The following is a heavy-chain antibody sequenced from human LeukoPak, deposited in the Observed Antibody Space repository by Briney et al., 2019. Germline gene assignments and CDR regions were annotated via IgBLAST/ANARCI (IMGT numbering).Heavy chain of an antibody. CDR3: ARDRKLELRVDDAFDI. Sequence: SETLSLTCTVSGGSISSSSYYWGWIRQPPGKGLEWIGSIYYSGSTNYNPSLKSRVTISVDKSKNQFSLKLSSVTAADTAVYYCARDRKLELRVDDAFDIWGQGTMVTVSS. CDR2: IYYSGST. D-gene: IGHD1-7*01. J-gene: IGHJ3*02. V-gene: IGHV4-39*07. CDR1: GGSISSSSYY.